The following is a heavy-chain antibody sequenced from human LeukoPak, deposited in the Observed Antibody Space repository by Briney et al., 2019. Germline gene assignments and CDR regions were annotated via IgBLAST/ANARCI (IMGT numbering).Heavy chain of an antibody. CDR3: ARLIVVVPAARAFDI. V-gene: IGHV4-34*01. CDR1: GGSFSGYY. Sequence: SETLSLTCAVYGGSFSGYYWSWIRQPPGKGLEWIGEINHSGSTNYNPSLKSRVTISVDTSKNQSSLKLSSVSAADTAVCYCARLIVVVPAARAFDIWGQGTMVTVSS. D-gene: IGHD2-2*01. CDR2: INHSGST. J-gene: IGHJ3*02.